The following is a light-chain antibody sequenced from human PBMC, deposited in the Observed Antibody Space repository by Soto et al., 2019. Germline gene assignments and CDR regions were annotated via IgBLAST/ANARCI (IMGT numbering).Light chain of an antibody. Sequence: DMQLTQSPPTLSESVGDRVTITCRASQSVSKWLAWYQQKPGKAPKLLIYGASSLERGVPPRFSGSGSGTEFTLTISSLQPDDFATYYCQQYNSYDMWTFGQGTKVDIK. CDR1: QSVSKW. CDR3: QQYNSYDMWT. J-gene: IGKJ1*01. V-gene: IGKV1-5*01. CDR2: GAS.